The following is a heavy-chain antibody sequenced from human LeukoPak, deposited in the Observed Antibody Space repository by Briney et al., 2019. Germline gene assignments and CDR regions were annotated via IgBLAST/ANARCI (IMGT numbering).Heavy chain of an antibody. CDR1: GFTFSSYW. Sequence: GGSLRLSCAASGFTFSSYWMSWVRQAPGKGLEWVANIKKDGSEKYYVDSVKGRLTISRDNAKTSLYLQMNSLRAEDTAIYYCATYRQVLLPFESWGQGTLVTVSS. J-gene: IGHJ4*02. CDR3: ATYRQVLLPFES. CDR2: IKKDGSEK. V-gene: IGHV3-7*03. D-gene: IGHD2-8*02.